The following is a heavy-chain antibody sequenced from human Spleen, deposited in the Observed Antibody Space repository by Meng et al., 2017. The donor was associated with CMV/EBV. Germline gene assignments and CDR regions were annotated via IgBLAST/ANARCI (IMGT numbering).Heavy chain of an antibody. J-gene: IGHJ3*02. CDR1: GFIFSTYS. CDR3: ARGELGSAYGAFDI. Sequence: GGSLRLSCAASGFIFSTYSMNWVRQAPGKGLEWVSSISSSSTYIYYADSVKGRFTISRDNAKNSLYLQMNSLRAEDTAVYYCARGELGSAYGAFDIWGQGTMVTVSS. V-gene: IGHV3-21*01. D-gene: IGHD1-26*01. CDR2: ISSSSTYI.